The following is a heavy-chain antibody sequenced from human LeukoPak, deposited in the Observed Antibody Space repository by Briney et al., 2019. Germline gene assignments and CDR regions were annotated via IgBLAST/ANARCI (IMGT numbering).Heavy chain of an antibody. V-gene: IGHV3-21*05. J-gene: IGHJ4*02. CDR3: AREAGGY. CDR1: RLTLSTYT. CDR2: IAGRSDSI. Sequence: PGGSLRLSCGASRLTLSTYTMNWVRQAPGKGLEWVSHIAGRSDSIYYADSVKGRFTISRDKAKNSLHLQMKSLRAEDTAVYYCAREAGGYWGQGTLVTVSS.